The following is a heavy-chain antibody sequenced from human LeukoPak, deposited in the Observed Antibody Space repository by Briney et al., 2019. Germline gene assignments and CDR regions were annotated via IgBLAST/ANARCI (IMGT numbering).Heavy chain of an antibody. CDR3: AGADIVATHAFDI. CDR1: GFSFTTHA. Sequence: GGSLRLSCVASGFSFTTHAMGWVRQAPGKGLEWVSRINSNGSRTTYADSVKGRFIISRDNAKNTLYLQMNSLRAEDTAVYYCAGADIVATHAFDIWGQGTMVTVSS. J-gene: IGHJ3*02. CDR2: INSNGSRT. D-gene: IGHD5-12*01. V-gene: IGHV3-74*03.